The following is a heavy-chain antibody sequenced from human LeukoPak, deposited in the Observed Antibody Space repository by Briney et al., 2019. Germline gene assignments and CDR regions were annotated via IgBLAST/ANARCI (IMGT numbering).Heavy chain of an antibody. CDR3: ARHQPPTPRHFDY. D-gene: IGHD6-6*01. J-gene: IGHJ4*02. CDR2: IYYSGSP. Sequence: SETLSLTCTVSGGSISSYYWSWIRQPPGKGLEWIGYIYYSGSPNYNPSLKSRLSISVDTSKNQFSLNLSSVTAAYTAVYYCARHQPPTPRHFDYWGQGTLVTVSS. CDR1: GGSISSYY. V-gene: IGHV4-59*08.